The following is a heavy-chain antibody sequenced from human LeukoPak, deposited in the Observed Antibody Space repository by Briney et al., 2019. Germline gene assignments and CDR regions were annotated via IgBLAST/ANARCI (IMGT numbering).Heavy chain of an antibody. Sequence: GGSLRLSCAASGFLVSSNYMSWVRQAPGKGLEWVSLIYSDGTGYYADSVEGRFTISRDNSKNTLYLQMNSLRAEDTAVYYCATAGNYRFDYWGQGTLVTVSS. CDR1: GFLVSSNY. V-gene: IGHV3-66*01. J-gene: IGHJ4*02. CDR3: ATAGNYRFDY. D-gene: IGHD1-7*01. CDR2: IYSDGTG.